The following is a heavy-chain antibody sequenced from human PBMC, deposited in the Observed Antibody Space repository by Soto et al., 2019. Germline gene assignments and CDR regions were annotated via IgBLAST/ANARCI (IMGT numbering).Heavy chain of an antibody. J-gene: IGHJ5*02. V-gene: IGHV3-49*04. CDR1: GFTFGDYA. D-gene: IGHD3-3*01. CDR2: IRSKAYGGTT. CDR3: TRVDFGVVRSHPTDNWFDP. Sequence: PGGSLRLSCTASGFTFGDYAMSWVRQAPWKGLEWVGFIRSKAYGGTTEYASSVKGRFTISRDDSKSIAYLQMNSLKTEDTAVYYCTRVDFGVVRSHPTDNWFDPWGQGP.